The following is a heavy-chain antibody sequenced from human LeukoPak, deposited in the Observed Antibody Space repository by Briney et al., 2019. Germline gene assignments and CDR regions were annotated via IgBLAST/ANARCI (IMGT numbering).Heavy chain of an antibody. CDR1: GYTFISYG. CDR3: ARGSTTVKRFGY. V-gene: IGHV1-18*01. CDR2: ISVYNGHT. Sequence: ASVKVSCKASGYTFISYGITWVRQAPGQGLEWMGGISVYNGHTNFAQEFQGRVTMTTDTSTSTAYMELSRLRSDDTAVYYCARGSTTVKRFGYWGQGTLVAVSS. D-gene: IGHD4-17*01. J-gene: IGHJ4*02.